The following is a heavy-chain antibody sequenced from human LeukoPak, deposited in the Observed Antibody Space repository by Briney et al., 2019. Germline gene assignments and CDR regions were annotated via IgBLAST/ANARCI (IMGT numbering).Heavy chain of an antibody. D-gene: IGHD3-22*01. CDR1: GYTFTNHY. CDR2: INPSGGGT. V-gene: IGHV1-46*01. J-gene: IGHJ4*02. Sequence: ASVKVSCMASGYTFTNHYIHWVRQAPGQGLEWMGIINPSGGGTTYAQKFQGRVTMTRDTSTSTVYMDLSSLRSDDTAVYYCARAQNYYDSNAYIATFDYWGQGTLVTVSS. CDR3: ARAQNYYDSNAYIATFDY.